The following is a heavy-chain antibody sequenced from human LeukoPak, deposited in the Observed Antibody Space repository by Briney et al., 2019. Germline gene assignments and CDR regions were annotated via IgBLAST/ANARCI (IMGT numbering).Heavy chain of an antibody. Sequence: SQTLSLTCVISGDSVFSTSAAWNWIRQSPSRGLEWLGRTYHRSQWYDDYAISVKSRITVNPDTSKNQFSLQLNSVTPDDTAVYYCARSQGSSGENWFDPWGQGTLVTVSS. CDR1: GDSVFSTSAA. CDR3: ARSQGSSGENWFDP. CDR2: TYHRSQWYD. D-gene: IGHD6-6*01. J-gene: IGHJ5*02. V-gene: IGHV6-1*01.